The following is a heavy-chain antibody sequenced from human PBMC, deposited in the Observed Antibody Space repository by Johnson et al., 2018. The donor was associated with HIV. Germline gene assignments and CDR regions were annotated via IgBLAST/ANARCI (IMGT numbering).Heavy chain of an antibody. V-gene: IGHV3-30*04. J-gene: IGHJ3*02. Sequence: VHLVESGGGVVQPGRSLRLSCAASGFTFSSYAMHWVRQAPGKGLEWVAVIWYDGSNEYYADSVKGRFTISRDNSKNTLYLQMNSLRAEETAVYYCAKDQYCTGGVCYSGAFDIWGQGTMVTVSS. CDR1: GFTFSSYA. D-gene: IGHD2-8*02. CDR2: IWYDGSNE. CDR3: AKDQYCTGGVCYSGAFDI.